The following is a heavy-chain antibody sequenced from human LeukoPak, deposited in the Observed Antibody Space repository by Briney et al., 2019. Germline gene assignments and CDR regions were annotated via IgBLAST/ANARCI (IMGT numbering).Heavy chain of an antibody. D-gene: IGHD3-22*01. Sequence: PGGSLRLSCATSGFTFSSYWMSWVRQAPGKGLEWVANVRQDGGEIYYVDSVKGRFTISRDNAKNSLFLQMNSPRAEDTAVYYCARDSGYYRFDYWGQGTLVTVSS. J-gene: IGHJ4*02. CDR2: VRQDGGEI. CDR3: ARDSGYYRFDY. V-gene: IGHV3-7*01. CDR1: GFTFSSYW.